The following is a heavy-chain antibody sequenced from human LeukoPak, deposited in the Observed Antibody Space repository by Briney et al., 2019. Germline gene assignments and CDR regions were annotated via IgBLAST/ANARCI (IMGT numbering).Heavy chain of an antibody. CDR1: GGSISSSSYY. CDR2: IYYSGST. J-gene: IGHJ6*03. Sequence: SETLSLTCTVSGGSISSSSYYWGWIRQPPGKGLEWIGSIYYSGSTYYNPSLKSRVTISVDTSKNQFSLKLSSVTAADTAVYYCARPGGIWFGELFPSLLNYYYYMDVWGKGATVTVSS. V-gene: IGHV4-39*01. D-gene: IGHD3-10*01. CDR3: ARPGGIWFGELFPSLLNYYYYMDV.